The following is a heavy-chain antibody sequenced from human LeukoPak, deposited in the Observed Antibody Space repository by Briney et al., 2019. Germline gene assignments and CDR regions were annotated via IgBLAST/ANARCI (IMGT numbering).Heavy chain of an antibody. D-gene: IGHD1-26*01. Sequence: GGSLRLSCAASGFTFSGYWMHWVRQTPGKGLVWVSRINYDGSNTNYADSVKGRFTISRDNAKNTLYLQMNSLRAEDTAVYYCVRDGVGAPPFDYWGQGTLVTVSS. J-gene: IGHJ4*02. CDR3: VRDGVGAPPFDY. V-gene: IGHV3-74*01. CDR2: INYDGSNT. CDR1: GFTFSGYW.